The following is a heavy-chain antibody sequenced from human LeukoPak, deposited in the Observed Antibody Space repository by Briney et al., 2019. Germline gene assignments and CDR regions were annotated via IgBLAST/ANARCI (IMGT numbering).Heavy chain of an antibody. Sequence: KPSETLSLTCAVYGGSFSGYYWSWIRQPPGKGLEWIGEINHSGSTNYNPSLKSRVTISVDTSKNQFSLKLSSVTAADTAVYYCARESDDSSGYRIDYWGQGTLVTVSS. CDR2: INHSGST. V-gene: IGHV4-34*01. J-gene: IGHJ4*02. CDR1: GGSFSGYY. CDR3: ARESDDSSGYRIDY. D-gene: IGHD3-22*01.